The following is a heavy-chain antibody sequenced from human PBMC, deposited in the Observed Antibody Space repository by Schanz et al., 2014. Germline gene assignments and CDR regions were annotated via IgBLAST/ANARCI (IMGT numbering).Heavy chain of an antibody. J-gene: IGHJ3*02. Sequence: EVHLLESGGGLVQPGGSLRLSCAASGFSFGTYAMSWVRQAPGKGLEWVSFVHPGGSTYYPDSVKGRFTMSRDNAKNSVFLQMNSLRAEDTAVYYCARKMKLGVYGGKGHDSLDIWGQGTMVTGSS. CDR2: FVHPGGST. D-gene: IGHD4-17*01. CDR3: ARKMKLGVYGGKGHDSLDI. V-gene: IGHV3-23*03. CDR1: GFSFGTYA.